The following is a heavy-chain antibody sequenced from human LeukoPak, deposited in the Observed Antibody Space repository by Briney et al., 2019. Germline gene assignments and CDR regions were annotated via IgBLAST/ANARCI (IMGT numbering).Heavy chain of an antibody. V-gene: IGHV1-2*02. CDR2: IDANNGDT. J-gene: IGHJ4*01. Sequence: GASVKVSCKASGYTFRGNYIHWLRQAPGQGLEWMGWIDANNGDTKSAQKFQGRVTMSRDASISTAYMDLSSLSPDDAAVCYCARDPSSVTLYFFDYWGQEPWSPSPQ. CDR3: ARDPSSVTLYFFDY. D-gene: IGHD4-11*01. CDR1: GYTFRGNY.